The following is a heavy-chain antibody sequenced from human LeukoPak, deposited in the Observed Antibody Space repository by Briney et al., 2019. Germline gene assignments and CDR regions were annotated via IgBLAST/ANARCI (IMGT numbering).Heavy chain of an antibody. J-gene: IGHJ4*02. CDR1: GDSTSTYY. CDR2: IYYSGRT. CDR3: AGEHSGGYRFDY. V-gene: IGHV4-59*01. Sequence: PSDTPSLTCTLSGDSTSTYYRSWLRQPPRTRPDWIGYIYYSGRTIYNPSLKSRVTISGDWSKKPFSLKLSSVTAADTAVYYCAGEHSGGYRFDYWRQGTLVTVSS. D-gene: IGHD3-22*01.